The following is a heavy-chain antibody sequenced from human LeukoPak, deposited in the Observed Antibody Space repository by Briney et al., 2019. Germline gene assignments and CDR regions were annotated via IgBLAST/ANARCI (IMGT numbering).Heavy chain of an antibody. V-gene: IGHV1-18*01. CDR2: ISAYNGNT. D-gene: IGHD5-18*01. CDR1: GYTFTSYG. J-gene: IGHJ6*02. CDR3: AIEIRGYSYGHPYHYYGMDV. Sequence: ASVKVSCKASGYTFTSYGISWVRQAPGQGLEWMGWISAYNGNTNYAQKLQGRVTITTDTSTSTAYMELRSLRSDDTAVYYCAIEIRGYSYGHPYHYYGMDVWGQGTTVTVSS.